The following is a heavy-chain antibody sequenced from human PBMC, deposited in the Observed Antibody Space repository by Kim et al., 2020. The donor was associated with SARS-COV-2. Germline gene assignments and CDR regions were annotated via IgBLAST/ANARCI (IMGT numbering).Heavy chain of an antibody. CDR2: IYPGDSDT. Sequence: GESLKISCKGSGYSFSNYWIGWVRQMPGKGLEWMGIIYPGDSDTRYSPSFQGQVTISADKSISTAYLQWSSLKASDTAMYYCARVESSSWYVGYFEYWGQGTLVTVSS. D-gene: IGHD6-13*01. CDR3: ARVESSSWYVGYFEY. CDR1: GYSFSNYW. J-gene: IGHJ4*02. V-gene: IGHV5-51*01.